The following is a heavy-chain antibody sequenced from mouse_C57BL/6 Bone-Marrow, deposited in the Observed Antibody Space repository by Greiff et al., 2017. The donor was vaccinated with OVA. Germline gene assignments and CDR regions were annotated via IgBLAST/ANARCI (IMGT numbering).Heavy chain of an antibody. J-gene: IGHJ4*01. CDR3: ARDYGSSSSYYAMDY. D-gene: IGHD1-1*01. Sequence: QVQLQQPGAELVKPGASVKMSCKASGYTFTSYWITWVKQRPGQGLEWIGDIYPGSGSTNYNEKFTSKATLTVDTSSSTAYMQLSSLTSEDSAVYYCARDYGSSSSYYAMDYWGQGTSVTVSS. CDR2: IYPGSGST. CDR1: GYTFTSYW. V-gene: IGHV1-55*01.